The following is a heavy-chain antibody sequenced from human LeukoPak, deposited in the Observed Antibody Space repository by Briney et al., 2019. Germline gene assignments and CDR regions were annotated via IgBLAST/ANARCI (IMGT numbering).Heavy chain of an antibody. CDR3: ARDPKGYSSGRRGYFDY. V-gene: IGHV3-21*01. CDR2: ISSSSSYI. D-gene: IGHD6-19*01. J-gene: IGHJ4*02. Sequence: PGGSLRLSCAASGFTFSSYSMNWVRQAPGKGLEWVSSISSSSSYIYYADSVKGRFTISRDNAKNSLYLQMNSLRAEDTAVYYCARDPKGYSSGRRGYFDYWGQGTLVTVSS. CDR1: GFTFSSYS.